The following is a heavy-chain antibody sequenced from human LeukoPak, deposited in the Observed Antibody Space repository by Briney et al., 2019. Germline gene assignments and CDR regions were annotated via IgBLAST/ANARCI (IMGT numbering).Heavy chain of an antibody. CDR2: IYHSGST. V-gene: IGHV4-30-2*01. Sequence: SETLSLTCTVSGGSISSYSWSWIRQPPGKGLEWIGYIYHSGSTYYNPSLKSQVTISVDRSKNQFSLKLSSVTAADTAVYYCARVVPPYYYDSSGYMFDYWGQGTLVTVSS. CDR1: GGSISSYS. D-gene: IGHD3-22*01. J-gene: IGHJ4*02. CDR3: ARVVPPYYYDSSGYMFDY.